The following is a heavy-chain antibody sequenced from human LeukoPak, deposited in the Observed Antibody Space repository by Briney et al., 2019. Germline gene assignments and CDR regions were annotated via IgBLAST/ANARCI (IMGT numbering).Heavy chain of an antibody. CDR3: AKAVDTAYLHDY. CDR1: GFTFSSYG. V-gene: IGHV3-33*06. D-gene: IGHD5-18*01. J-gene: IGHJ4*02. Sequence: GGSLRLSCAASGFTFSSYGMHWVRQAPGKGLEWVAVIWYDGSNKYYADSVKGRFTISRDNSKNTLYLQMNSLRAEDTAVYYCAKAVDTAYLHDYWGQGTLVTVSS. CDR2: IWYDGSNK.